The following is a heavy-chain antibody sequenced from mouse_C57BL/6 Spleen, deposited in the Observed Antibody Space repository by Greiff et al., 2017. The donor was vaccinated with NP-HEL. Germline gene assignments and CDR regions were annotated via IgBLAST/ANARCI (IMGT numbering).Heavy chain of an antibody. D-gene: IGHD1-1*01. CDR1: GFTFSSYA. CDR3: TRLPYGSSHYWYFDV. Sequence: EVQLVESGEGLVKPGGSLKLSCAASGFTFSSYAMSWVRQTPEKRLEWVAYISSGGDYIYYADTVKGRFTISRDNARNTLYLQMSSLKSEDTAMYYCTRLPYGSSHYWYFDVWGTGTTVTVSS. V-gene: IGHV5-9-1*02. CDR2: ISSGGDYI. J-gene: IGHJ1*03.